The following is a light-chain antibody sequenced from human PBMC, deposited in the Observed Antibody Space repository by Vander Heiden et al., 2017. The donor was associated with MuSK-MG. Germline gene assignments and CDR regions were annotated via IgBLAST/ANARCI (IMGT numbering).Light chain of an antibody. CDR3: QQDGRSPPLT. CDR2: AA. CDR1: QSVSSSY. Sequence: EIVLTQSPGTLSLSPGERATLSCRASQSVSSSYLAWYQQKPGQAPRPLIYAAYSGYGTDFTLTISRREPEDLTVYYCQQDGRSPPLTSGGGTKVELK. V-gene: IGKV3-20*01. J-gene: IGKJ4*01.